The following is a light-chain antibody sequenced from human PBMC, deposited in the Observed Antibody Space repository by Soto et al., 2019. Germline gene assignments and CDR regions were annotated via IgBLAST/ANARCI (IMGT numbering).Light chain of an antibody. CDR3: QRSYSTPLT. CDR2: AAS. V-gene: IGKV1-39*01. J-gene: IGKJ4*01. CDR1: QSISSY. Sequence: DIPMTQSPSSLSASVGDRVTITCRASQSISSYLNWYQQKPGKAPKLLIYAASSLQSGVPSRFSGSGSGTDVTLTISSLQPEDFATYYCQRSYSTPLTFGGGTKVEIK.